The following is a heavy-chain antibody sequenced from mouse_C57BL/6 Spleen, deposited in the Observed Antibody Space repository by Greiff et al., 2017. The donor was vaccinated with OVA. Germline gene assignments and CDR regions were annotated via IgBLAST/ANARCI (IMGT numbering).Heavy chain of an antibody. D-gene: IGHD2-4*01. CDR3: ASGDYDAWYAY. Sequence: QVQLKQPGAELVRPGSSVKLSCKASGYTFTSYWMHWVKQRPIQGLEWIGNIDPSDSETHYNQKFKDKATLTVDKSSSTAYMQLSSLTSEDSADYYRASGDYDAWYAYWGQGTLVTVTA. V-gene: IGHV1-52*01. J-gene: IGHJ3*01. CDR2: IDPSDSET. CDR1: GYTFTSYW.